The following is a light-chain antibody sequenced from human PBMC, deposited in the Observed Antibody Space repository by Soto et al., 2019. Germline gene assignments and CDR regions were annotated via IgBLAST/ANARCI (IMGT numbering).Light chain of an antibody. V-gene: IGLV2-23*01. CDR2: EGS. J-gene: IGLJ1*01. CDR3: CSYAGSSTYV. Sequence: QSALTQPASGSGSPGQSITISCTGTSSDVGSYNLVSWYRQHRAKAPKLLIYEGSKRPSGVSNRFSGSKSGNTASLPISGLQAEDEADYYCCSYAGSSTYVFGTGTKVTVL. CDR1: SSDVGSYNL.